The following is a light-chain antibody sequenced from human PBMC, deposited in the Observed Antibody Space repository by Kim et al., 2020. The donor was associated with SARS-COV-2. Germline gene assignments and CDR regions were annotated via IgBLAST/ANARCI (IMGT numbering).Light chain of an antibody. V-gene: IGKV3-20*01. CDR2: DTS. CDR1: ESVDRRH. CDR3: QHYGGSARP. J-gene: IGKJ1*01. Sequence: SPGDGASLTCMASESVDRRHLAWYQQKPGQAPRLLMYDTSRRAPGISDRFSGSGSGTEFSLTISRLEPDDFAVYYCQHYGGSARPFGQGTKVDIK.